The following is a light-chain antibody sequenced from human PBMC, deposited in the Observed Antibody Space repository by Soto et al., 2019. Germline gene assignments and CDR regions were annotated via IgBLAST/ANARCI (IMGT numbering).Light chain of an antibody. CDR3: QQYGSSPAT. CDR2: GAS. J-gene: IGKJ2*01. Sequence: EIVLTQSPGTLSLSPGERATLSCRASQSVSSSSLAWYQQIPGQAPRLLVYGASSRATGIPDRFSGRGSGTDFTLTISRLEPEDVAVYYCQQYGSSPATFGQGTNLEIK. CDR1: QSVSSSS. V-gene: IGKV3-20*01.